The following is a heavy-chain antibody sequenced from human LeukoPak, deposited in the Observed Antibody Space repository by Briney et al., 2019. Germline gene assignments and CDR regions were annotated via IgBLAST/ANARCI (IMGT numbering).Heavy chain of an antibody. Sequence: GGSLRLSCAASGFTFSSYGMHWVRQAPGKGLEWVAFIRYDGSNKYYADSVKGRFTISRDNSKNTLYLQMNSLRAEDTAVYYCAKAHSYCSSTSCYLNWFDPWGQGTLVTVSS. V-gene: IGHV3-30*02. J-gene: IGHJ5*02. D-gene: IGHD2-2*01. CDR2: IRYDGSNK. CDR1: GFTFSSYG. CDR3: AKAHSYCSSTSCYLNWFDP.